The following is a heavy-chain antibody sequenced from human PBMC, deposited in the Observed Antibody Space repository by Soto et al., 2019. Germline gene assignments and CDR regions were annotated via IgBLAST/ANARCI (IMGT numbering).Heavy chain of an antibody. V-gene: IGHV3-30-3*01. J-gene: IGHJ6*02. Sequence: PGGSLRLSCAASGFPLSSYAMHWVRQAPGKGLEWVAVISYDGSNKYYADSVKGRFTITRDNSKSTLYLQMNSLRAEYTAVYYGASPYSSGWYGDCYYHGRDSWGQGTTVTV. CDR1: GFPLSSYA. CDR3: ASPYSSGWYGDCYYHGRDS. CDR2: ISYDGSNK. D-gene: IGHD6-19*01.